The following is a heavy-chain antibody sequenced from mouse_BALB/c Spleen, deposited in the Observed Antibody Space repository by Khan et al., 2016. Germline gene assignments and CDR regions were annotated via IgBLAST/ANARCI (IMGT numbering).Heavy chain of an antibody. CDR2: IDPANGNT. CDR1: GFNIKDTY. Sequence: VQLKQSGAELVKPGASVKLSCTASGFNIKDTYMHWVKQRPEQGLEWIGRIDPANGNTKYDPKFQGTATITADTSSNTAYLQLSSLTSEDTAVYYCASYYFDYWGQGTTLTVSS. J-gene: IGHJ2*01. V-gene: IGHV14-3*02. CDR3: ASYYFDY.